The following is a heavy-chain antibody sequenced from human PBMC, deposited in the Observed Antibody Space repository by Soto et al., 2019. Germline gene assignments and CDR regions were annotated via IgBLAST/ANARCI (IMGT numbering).Heavy chain of an antibody. CDR1: GFTFTSYT. D-gene: IGHD6-13*01. Sequence: GGSLRLSCAASGFTFTSYTMNWVRQAPGKGLEWVSSISSSSDYIYYADSMKGRVTISRDNPKNSLFLDMNSLTGEDTAVYYCARARVYATGPLDFWGQGTLVTVSS. V-gene: IGHV3-21*06. CDR2: ISSSSDYI. J-gene: IGHJ4*02. CDR3: ARARVYATGPLDF.